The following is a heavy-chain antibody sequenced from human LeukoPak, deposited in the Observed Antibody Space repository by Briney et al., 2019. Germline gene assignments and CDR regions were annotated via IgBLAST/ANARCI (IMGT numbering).Heavy chain of an antibody. CDR2: INHSGST. V-gene: IGHV4-34*01. J-gene: IGHJ4*02. D-gene: IGHD1-26*01. CDR1: GGSFRGYY. Sequence: SETLSLTCAVYGGSFRGYYWSWIRQPPGKGLEWIGEINHSGSTNYNPSLKSRVTISVDTSKNQFSLKLSSVTAADTAVYYCARGRGERGFFDYWGQGTLVTVSS. CDR3: ARGRGERGFFDY.